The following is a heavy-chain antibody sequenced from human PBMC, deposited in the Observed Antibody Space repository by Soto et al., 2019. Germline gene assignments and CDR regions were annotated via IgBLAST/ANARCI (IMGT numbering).Heavy chain of an antibody. CDR3: ARAPGESGSYYGFFDY. CDR2: ISSSSSTI. V-gene: IGHV3-48*02. CDR1: GFTFSSYN. J-gene: IGHJ4*02. D-gene: IGHD1-26*01. Sequence: EVRLVESGGGLVQPGGSLRLSCEASGFTFSSYNLNWVRQAPGKGLEWVSYISSSSSTIYYADSVKGRFTISRDNAKNSLYLQMNILRDEDTAVYYCARAPGESGSYYGFFDYWGQGTLVTVSS.